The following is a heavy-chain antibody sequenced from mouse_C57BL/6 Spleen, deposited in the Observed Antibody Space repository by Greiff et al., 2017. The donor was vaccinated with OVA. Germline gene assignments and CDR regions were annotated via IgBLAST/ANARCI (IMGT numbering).Heavy chain of an antibody. D-gene: IGHD1-1*01. Sequence: EVKLVESGGGLVQPGGSLSLSCAASGFTFTDYYMRWVRQPPGKALEWLGFIRNKANGYTTAYSASVQGRFTISRDNSQSNLYLQMNDLRAEDNATDYCARPIATVGNDFDYWGQGTTLTVSS. CDR1: GFTFTDYY. V-gene: IGHV7-3*01. J-gene: IGHJ2*01. CDR2: IRNKANGYTT. CDR3: ARPIATVGNDFDY.